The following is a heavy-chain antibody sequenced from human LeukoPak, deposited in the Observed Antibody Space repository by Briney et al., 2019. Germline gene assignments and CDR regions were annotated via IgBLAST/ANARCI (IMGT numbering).Heavy chain of an antibody. CDR1: GVTFSSYS. CDR3: ARGAAAAGVNY. J-gene: IGHJ4*02. D-gene: IGHD6-13*01. V-gene: IGHV3-48*01. CDR2: ISSSSSTI. Sequence: GGSLRLSCAASGVTFSSYSMNWVRQAPGKGLEWVSYISSSSSTIYYADSVKGRFTISRDNAKNSLYLQMNSLRAEDTAVYYCARGAAAAGVNYWGQGTLVTVSS.